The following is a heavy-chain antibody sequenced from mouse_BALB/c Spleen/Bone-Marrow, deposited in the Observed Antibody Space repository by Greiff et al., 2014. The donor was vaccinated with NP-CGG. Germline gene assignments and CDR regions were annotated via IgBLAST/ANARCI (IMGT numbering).Heavy chain of an antibody. V-gene: IGHV4-1*02. CDR3: ARNGYYGWIAY. CDR2: INPDSGTI. J-gene: IGHJ3*01. Sequence: EVKLMESGGGLVQPGGSLKLSCAASGFDFSRYWMTWVRQAPGKGLEWIGEINPDSGTINYTPSLKDKFIIPRNNAKNTLYLQMSKVRSEDTALYYCARNGYYGWIAYWGQGTLVTVSA. D-gene: IGHD2-3*01. CDR1: GFDFSRYW.